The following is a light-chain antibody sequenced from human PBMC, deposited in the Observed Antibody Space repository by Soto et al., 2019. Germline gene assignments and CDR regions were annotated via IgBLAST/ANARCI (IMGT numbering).Light chain of an antibody. CDR3: QQYNTYSRT. Sequence: DIQMTQSPSTLSASVGDRVTVTCRASQSISTSLAWYQQKPGKAPKLLIYKASNLESGVPSRFSGSGSGTEFTLTISSLQPDEFATYYCQQYNTYSRTFGQGTKVEIK. V-gene: IGKV1-5*03. J-gene: IGKJ1*01. CDR1: QSISTS. CDR2: KAS.